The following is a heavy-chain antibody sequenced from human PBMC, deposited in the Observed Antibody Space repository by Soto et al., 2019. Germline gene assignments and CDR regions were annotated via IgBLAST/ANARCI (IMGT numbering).Heavy chain of an antibody. CDR1: GFTFSNAW. Sequence: EVQLVESGGGLGKPGGSLRLSCAASGFTFSNAWMSWVRQAPGKGLEWVGRIKSKTDGGTTDYAAPVKGRFTISRDDSKNTLYLQMNSLKSDDIAVHYCTTDYYDSSGYYSKGNYWGQGTLVTVSS. CDR2: IKSKTDGGTT. V-gene: IGHV3-15*01. CDR3: TTDYYDSSGYYSKGNY. D-gene: IGHD3-22*01. J-gene: IGHJ4*02.